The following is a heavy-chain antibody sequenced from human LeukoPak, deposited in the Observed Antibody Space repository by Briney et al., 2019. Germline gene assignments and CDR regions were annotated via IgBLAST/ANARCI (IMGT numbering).Heavy chain of an antibody. Sequence: SETLSLTCTVSGASVSSYYWSWIRQPPGKGLEWIGHIHFSGSTNYNPSLKSRVTISVDNSKNQFSLKLTSVTAADTAVFYCARLVGSSWLALDYWGQGTLVTASS. CDR1: GASVSSYY. CDR2: IHFSGST. V-gene: IGHV4-59*08. D-gene: IGHD6-13*01. CDR3: ARLVGSSWLALDY. J-gene: IGHJ4*02.